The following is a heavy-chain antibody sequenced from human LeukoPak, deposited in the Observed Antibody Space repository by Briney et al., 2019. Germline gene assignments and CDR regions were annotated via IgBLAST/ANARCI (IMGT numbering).Heavy chain of an antibody. J-gene: IGHJ3*02. Sequence: PSETLSLTCTVSGGSISSSSYYWGWIRQPPGEGLEWIGSIYYSGSTYYNPSLKSRVTISVDTSKNQFSLKLSSVTAADTAVYYCARAIVVANDAFDIWGQGTMGTVSS. CDR2: IYYSGST. CDR3: ARAIVVANDAFDI. D-gene: IGHD3-22*01. V-gene: IGHV4-39*01. CDR1: GGSISSSSYY.